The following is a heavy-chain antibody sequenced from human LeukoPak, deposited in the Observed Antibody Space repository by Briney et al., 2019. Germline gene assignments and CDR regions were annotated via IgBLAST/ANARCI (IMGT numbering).Heavy chain of an antibody. CDR1: GFAITDHH. Sequence: TGGSLRLSCAASGFAITDHHMDWVRQAPGKGMEWVGRSQTTKPNSCTTEYAASVKGRFTISRDDSKNSLYLQLNSLKTEDTAVYYCVRGVTTSSGWYHFDNWGQGTLVTVSS. CDR3: VRGVTTSSGWYHFDN. V-gene: IGHV3-72*01. CDR2: SQTTKPNSCTT. D-gene: IGHD6-13*01. J-gene: IGHJ4*02.